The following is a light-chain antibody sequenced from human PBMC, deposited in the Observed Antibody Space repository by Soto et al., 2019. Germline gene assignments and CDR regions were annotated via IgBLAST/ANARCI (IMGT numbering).Light chain of an antibody. CDR3: QQYYRSPLS. V-gene: IGKV4-1*01. Sequence: DIVMTQSPDSLAVSLGERATLNCKYSQSVLYSLNNRNHLAWYQKKPGQPPRLLVYWASTRESGVPDRFSGSGPGTEFSLTISSLQAEDVAFYYCQQYYRSPLSFGGGTRVDIK. CDR1: QSVLYSLNNRNH. J-gene: IGKJ4*01. CDR2: WAS.